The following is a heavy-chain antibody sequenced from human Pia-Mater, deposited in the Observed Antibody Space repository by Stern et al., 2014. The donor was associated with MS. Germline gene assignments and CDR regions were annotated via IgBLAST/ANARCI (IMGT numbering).Heavy chain of an antibody. V-gene: IGHV4-39*01. Sequence: QLVESGPGLLRPSETLSLTCTVSGDSISSSNYYWGWIRQSTERGLEWIGSIYHTGKSYHNPSLQSRLTISVDTAKHQFSLDLISVTATDTAVYYCARSSSSVSVEFFDFWGQGTLVTVSS. CDR1: GDSISSSNYY. CDR3: ARSSSSVSVEFFDF. CDR2: IYHTGKS. D-gene: IGHD4-23*01. J-gene: IGHJ4*02.